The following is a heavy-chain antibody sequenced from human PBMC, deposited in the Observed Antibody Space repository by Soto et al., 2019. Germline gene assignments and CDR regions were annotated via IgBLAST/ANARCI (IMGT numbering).Heavy chain of an antibody. D-gene: IGHD6-19*01. CDR3: AMIPYSSASFDY. CDR2: VHYSGST. V-gene: IGHV4-59*01. Sequence: SETLSLTCTVSGVSISDFYWSWIRQSQGKGLESIGSVHYSGSTSYHPSVKSRVTISVDTSKNQFSLRLRSGTEADTAVYSCAMIPYSSASFDYWGQGDLVTVSS. J-gene: IGHJ4*02. CDR1: GVSISDFY.